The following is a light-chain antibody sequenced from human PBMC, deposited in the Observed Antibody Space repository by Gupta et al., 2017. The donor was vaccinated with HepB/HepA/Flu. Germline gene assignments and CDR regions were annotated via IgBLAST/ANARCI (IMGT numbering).Light chain of an antibody. Sequence: DIQMTQSPSSLSASVGDRVSITCRASQGISSCLGWYPQKPGKAPKRLIHGAFVLQTGVPSRFSGSGSGTEFTLTISSLQPEDFATYYCLQYNSYPPTFGQGTKVEIK. CDR1: QGISSC. CDR2: GAF. V-gene: IGKV1-17*01. J-gene: IGKJ1*01. CDR3: LQYNSYPPT.